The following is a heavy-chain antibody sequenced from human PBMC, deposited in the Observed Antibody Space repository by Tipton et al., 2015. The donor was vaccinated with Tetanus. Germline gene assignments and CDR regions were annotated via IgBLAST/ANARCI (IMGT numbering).Heavy chain of an antibody. Sequence: TLSLTCTVSGVSISGGRYYWSWIRQRPGKGLEWIGDIYSNGSTYTDPSLKGRVTISVDTSKNQFSLRLNSVTAADTAVCYCARDQARGARGWNYFDFWGLGTLVTVSS. J-gene: IGHJ4*02. D-gene: IGHD1-26*01. V-gene: IGHV4-31*03. CDR2: IYSNGST. CDR3: ARDQARGARGWNYFDF. CDR1: GVSISGGRYY.